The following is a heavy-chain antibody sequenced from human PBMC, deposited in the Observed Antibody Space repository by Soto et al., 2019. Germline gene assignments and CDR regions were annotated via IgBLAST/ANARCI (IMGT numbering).Heavy chain of an antibody. CDR1: GFTFSSYW. CDR2: IKKDGSEK. D-gene: IGHD4-4*01. CDR3: ARSNKLPVYYYYDYMDV. J-gene: IGHJ6*03. V-gene: IGHV3-7*01. Sequence: GGSLRLSCAASGFTFSSYWMSWVRQAPGKGLEWVANIKKDGSEKYYVDSVKGRFTISRDKAKNTLYLQMNSLRAEDTAMYYYARSNKLPVYYYYDYMDVWGKGTTVTVSS.